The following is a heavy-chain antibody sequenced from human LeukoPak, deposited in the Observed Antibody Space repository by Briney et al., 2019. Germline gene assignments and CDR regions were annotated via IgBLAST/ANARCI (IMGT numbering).Heavy chain of an antibody. CDR3: AKEGDLYFSGGSCYLAAFDI. CDR1: GFTFSSYA. CDR2: ISGSGGST. Sequence: GGSLRLSCAASGFTFSSYAMSWVRQAPGKGLEWVSAISGSGGSTYYADSVKGRFTISRDNSKNTLYLQMNSLRAEDTAVYYCAKEGDLYFSGGSCYLAAFDIWGQGTMVTVSS. V-gene: IGHV3-23*01. D-gene: IGHD2-15*01. J-gene: IGHJ3*02.